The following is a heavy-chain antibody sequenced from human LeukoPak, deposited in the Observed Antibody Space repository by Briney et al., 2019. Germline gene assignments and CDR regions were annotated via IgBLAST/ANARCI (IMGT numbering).Heavy chain of an antibody. Sequence: GGSLRLSCVASGFTFSSSWRSWVRQAPGKGLEWVANIKQDGFEKYYVDSVKGRFTISRDNAKNSLFLQMNSLRAEDTAVYYCARLSTAAADSGYWGQGTLVTVSS. D-gene: IGHD6-25*01. J-gene: IGHJ4*02. CDR1: GFTFSSSW. V-gene: IGHV3-7*01. CDR3: ARLSTAAADSGY. CDR2: IKQDGFEK.